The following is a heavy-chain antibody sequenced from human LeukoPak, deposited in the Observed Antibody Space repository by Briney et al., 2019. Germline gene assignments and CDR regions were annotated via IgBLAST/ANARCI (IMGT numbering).Heavy chain of an antibody. CDR3: AKSTCSGGSRYSFDY. V-gene: IGHV3-23*01. CDR1: GFTFSSYA. J-gene: IGHJ4*02. Sequence: GGSLRLSCAASGFTFSSYAMSWVHQAPGKGLEWVSAISGSGGSTYYADSVKGRFTISRDNSKNTLYLQMNSLRAEDTAVYYCAKSTCSGGSRYSFDYWGQGTLVTVSS. D-gene: IGHD2-15*01. CDR2: ISGSGGST.